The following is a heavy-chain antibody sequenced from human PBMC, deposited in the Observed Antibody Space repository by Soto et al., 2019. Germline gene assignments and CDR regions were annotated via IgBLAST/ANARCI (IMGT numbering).Heavy chain of an antibody. CDR1: GFTFSSYD. V-gene: IGHV3-13*01. J-gene: IGHJ4*02. CDR2: IGTAGDT. CDR3: ARGGPYDSSGYYDY. Sequence: GGSLRLSCAASGFTFSSYDMHWVRQATGKGLEWVSAIGTAGDTYYPGSVKGRFTISRENAKNSLYLQMNSLRAGDTAVYYCARGGPYDSSGYYDYWGQGTLVTVSS. D-gene: IGHD3-22*01.